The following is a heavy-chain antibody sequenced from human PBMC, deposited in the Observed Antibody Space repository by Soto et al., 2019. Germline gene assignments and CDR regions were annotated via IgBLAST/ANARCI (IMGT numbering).Heavy chain of an antibody. Sequence: ASVKVSCKASGYTFTSYDINWVRQATGQGLEWMGWMNPNSGSTSYAQKFQGRVTMTRDTSTSTVYMELSSLRSEDTAVYYCARESAYGDFSDYWGQGTLVTVSS. CDR3: ARESAYGDFSDY. J-gene: IGHJ4*02. CDR2: MNPNSGST. CDR1: GYTFTSYD. D-gene: IGHD4-17*01. V-gene: IGHV1-8*01.